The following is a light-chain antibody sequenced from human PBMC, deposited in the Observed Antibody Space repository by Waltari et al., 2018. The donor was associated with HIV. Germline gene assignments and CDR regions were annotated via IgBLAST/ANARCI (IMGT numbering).Light chain of an antibody. V-gene: IGLV3-10*01. Sequence: SYELTQPPSVSVSPGTTARITCTGDALPKKYAYWYQQKSGQAPVLVIYEDRKRPSGIPERFSGSSSGTMATLTIRGAQVEDEADYYCYSTDSSGNHGVFGTGTTVTVL. J-gene: IGLJ1*01. CDR2: EDR. CDR1: ALPKKY. CDR3: YSTDSSGNHGV.